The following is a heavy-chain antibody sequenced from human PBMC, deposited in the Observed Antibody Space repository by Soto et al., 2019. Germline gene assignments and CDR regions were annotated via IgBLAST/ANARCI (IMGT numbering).Heavy chain of an antibody. Sequence: QLQLQESGPGLVKPSETLSLTCTVSGGSISSSHYFWDWIRQPPGKGLEWIGSIYYSGSTYYNTSIKSRVTISGDTSNNQFSLRLSSVTATDTAVYYCARAGYSSGHQFDYWGQGTLVTVSS. J-gene: IGHJ4*02. CDR3: ARAGYSSGHQFDY. CDR2: IYYSGST. CDR1: GGSISSSHYF. D-gene: IGHD5-18*01. V-gene: IGHV4-39*01.